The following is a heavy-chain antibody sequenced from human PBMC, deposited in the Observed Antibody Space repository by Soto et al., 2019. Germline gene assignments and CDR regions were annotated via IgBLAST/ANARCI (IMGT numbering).Heavy chain of an antibody. CDR2: IYYSGST. J-gene: IGHJ4*02. CDR3: ARVEKGSHFDY. Sequence: SETLPLTCTVTGGSISSGGYDWSWIRQHPGKGLEWIGYIYYSGSTYYNPSLKSRVTISVDTSKNQFSLKLSSVTAADTAVYYCARVEKGSHFDYWGQGTLVTVSS. V-gene: IGHV4-31*03. CDR1: GGSISSGGYD.